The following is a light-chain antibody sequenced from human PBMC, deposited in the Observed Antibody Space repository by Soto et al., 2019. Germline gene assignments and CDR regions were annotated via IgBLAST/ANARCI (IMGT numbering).Light chain of an antibody. Sequence: QSALTQPASVSGSPGQSITISCTGTSSDIGGYNYVSWYQQLPGKVPKLIIYDVSNRPSGVSDRFSGSKSGNAASLTISGLPAEDEADYYCSSYTRTSTLYVFGTGTKLTVL. CDR2: DVS. J-gene: IGLJ1*01. CDR3: SSYTRTSTLYV. CDR1: SSDIGGYNY. V-gene: IGLV2-14*03.